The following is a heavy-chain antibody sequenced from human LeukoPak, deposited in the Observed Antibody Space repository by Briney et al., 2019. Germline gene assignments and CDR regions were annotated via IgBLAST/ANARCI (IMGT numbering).Heavy chain of an antibody. J-gene: IGHJ5*02. Sequence: GGSLRLSCAASGFTFSSYAMSWVRQAPGKGLEWVSAISGSGGSTYYADSVKGRFTISRDNSKNTLYLQMNSLRAEDTAVYYCAKDQISSDWYYNWFDPWGQGTLVTVSS. D-gene: IGHD6-19*01. V-gene: IGHV3-23*01. CDR3: AKDQISSDWYYNWFDP. CDR1: GFTFSSYA. CDR2: ISGSGGST.